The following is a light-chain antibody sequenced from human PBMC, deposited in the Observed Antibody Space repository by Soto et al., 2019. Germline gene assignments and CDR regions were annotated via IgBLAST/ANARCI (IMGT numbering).Light chain of an antibody. CDR3: TSSTTGSLYV. CDR1: ISDVGGSAY. V-gene: IGLV2-14*01. Sequence: QSALTQPASVSGSPGQSITISCTGTISDVGGSAYVSWYQQFPGNVPRLLIYKVTNRPSRVSYRFSGSKSGNTASLTISGLQAEDEADYFCTSSTTGSLYVFGTGTKLTVL. CDR2: KVT. J-gene: IGLJ1*01.